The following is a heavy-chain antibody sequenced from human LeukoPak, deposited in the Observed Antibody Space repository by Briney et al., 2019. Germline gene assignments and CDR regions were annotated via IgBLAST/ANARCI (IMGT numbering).Heavy chain of an antibody. J-gene: IGHJ4*02. CDR3: ASQYTSSRIFDD. V-gene: IGHV3-21*01. CDR1: GFTFSSYS. Sequence: GGSLRLSCAASGFTFSSYSLNWVRQAPGKGLEWVSSISSSSTYIYYADSVKGRFTVSRDNAKNSLYLQMNSLRAEDTAVYFCASQYTSSRIFDDWGQGTLVTVSS. CDR2: ISSSSTYI. D-gene: IGHD6-13*01.